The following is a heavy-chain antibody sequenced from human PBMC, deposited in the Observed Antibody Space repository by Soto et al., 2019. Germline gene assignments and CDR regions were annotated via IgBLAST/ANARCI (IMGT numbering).Heavy chain of an antibody. V-gene: IGHV1-69*13. Sequence: GASVKVSCKASGGTFSSYAISWVRQAPGQGLEWMGGIIPIFGTANYAQKFRGRVTITADESTSTAYMELSSLRSEDTAVYYCARDLGRMGYYYYGMDVWGQGTTVTVYS. CDR1: GGTFSSYA. J-gene: IGHJ6*02. D-gene: IGHD3-16*01. CDR3: ARDLGRMGYYYYGMDV. CDR2: IIPIFGTA.